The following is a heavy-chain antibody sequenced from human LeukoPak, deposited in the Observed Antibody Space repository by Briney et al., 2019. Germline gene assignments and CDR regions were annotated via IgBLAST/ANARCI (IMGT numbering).Heavy chain of an antibody. CDR2: INHSGST. CDR3: ARAPLRYFDY. Sequence: PSETLSLTCAVYGGSLSGYYWSWIRQPPGKGLEWIGEINHSGSTNYNPSLKSRVTISVDTSKNQFSLKLSSVTAADTAVYYCARAPLRYFDYWGQGTLVTVSS. CDR1: GGSLSGYY. J-gene: IGHJ4*02. D-gene: IGHD5-12*01. V-gene: IGHV4-34*01.